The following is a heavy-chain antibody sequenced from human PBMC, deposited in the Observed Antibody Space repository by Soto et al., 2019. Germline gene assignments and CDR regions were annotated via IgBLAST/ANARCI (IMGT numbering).Heavy chain of an antibody. V-gene: IGHV4-31*03. J-gene: IGHJ4*02. CDR2: IYYSGST. CDR3: ARERRREGYCSSTSCYVFDY. Sequence: QVQLQESGPGLVKPSQTLSLTCTVSGGSLSSGGYYWSWIRQHPGKGLEWIGYIYYSGSTYYNPSLKSRVTIFVDTSKNQFSLKLSSVTAADTAVYYCARERRREGYCSSTSCYVFDYWGQGTLVTVSS. D-gene: IGHD2-2*01. CDR1: GGSLSSGGYY.